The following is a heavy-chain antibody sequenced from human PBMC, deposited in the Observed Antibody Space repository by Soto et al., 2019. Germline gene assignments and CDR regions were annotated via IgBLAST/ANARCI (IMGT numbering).Heavy chain of an antibody. D-gene: IGHD3-22*01. J-gene: IGHJ3*02. V-gene: IGHV4-59*01. CDR3: ARRYPDYYDSSGYYYGYDAFDI. CDR1: GGAISSSY. CDR2: IYYSVIT. Sequence: PSPTWTVCGGAISSSYWSWIQQPPGTGLERIGYIYYSVITNYSRSLKSRVTISVDTSKNQFSLKLSSVTAADTAVYYCARRYPDYYDSSGYYYGYDAFDIWGQGTLVTVSS.